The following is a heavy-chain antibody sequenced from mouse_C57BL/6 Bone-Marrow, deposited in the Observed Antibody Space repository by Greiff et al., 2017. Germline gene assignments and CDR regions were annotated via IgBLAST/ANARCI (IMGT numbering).Heavy chain of an antibody. CDR2: SDPENGDT. J-gene: IGHJ2*01. V-gene: IGHV14-4*01. CDR3: TTRITTVVDPFDY. Sequence: VQLQQSGAELVRPGASVKLSCTASGFNIKDDYMPWVKQRPEQGLEWIGWSDPENGDTEYASKFQGKATITADTSSNTAYLQLSSLTSEDTAVYYCTTRITTVVDPFDYWGQGTTLTVSS. CDR1: GFNIKDDY. D-gene: IGHD1-1*01.